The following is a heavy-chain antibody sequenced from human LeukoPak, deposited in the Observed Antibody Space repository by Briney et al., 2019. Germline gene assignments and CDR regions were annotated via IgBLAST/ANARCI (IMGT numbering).Heavy chain of an antibody. D-gene: IGHD6-19*01. J-gene: IGHJ4*02. CDR3: ARGYSSGWFPFDY. CDR1: GFTFSSYE. V-gene: IGHV3-48*03. Sequence: GGSLRLSCEASGFTFSSYEMNWVRQAPGKGLEWVSYISSSGSTIYYADSVKGRFTISRDNAKNSLYLQMNSLRAEDTAVYYCARGYSSGWFPFDYWGQGTLVTVSS. CDR2: ISSSGSTI.